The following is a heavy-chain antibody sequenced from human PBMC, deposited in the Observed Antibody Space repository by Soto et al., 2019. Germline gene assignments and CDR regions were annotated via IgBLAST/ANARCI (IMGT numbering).Heavy chain of an antibody. D-gene: IGHD3-9*01. Sequence: QVQLQESGPGLVKPSQTLTLTCTVSGGSISSGRFYWSWIRQHPGKGLEWIGHISDSGSSYYNPSLESRVTISVDTSKNPFSLNLSAVTAADTAVYFCARTTFYDVFTAYYSLFDYWGQGTMVTVSS. CDR3: ARTTFYDVFTAYYSLFDY. V-gene: IGHV4-31*03. J-gene: IGHJ4*02. CDR1: GGSISSGRFY. CDR2: ISDSGSS.